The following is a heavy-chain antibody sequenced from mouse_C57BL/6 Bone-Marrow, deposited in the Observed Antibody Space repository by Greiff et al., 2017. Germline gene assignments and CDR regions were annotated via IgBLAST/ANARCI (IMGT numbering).Heavy chain of an antibody. CDR2: IYPRSGNT. Sequence: QVQLQQSGAELARPGASVKLSCKASGYTFTSYGISWVKQRTGQGLEWIGEIYPRSGNTYYNEKFKGKATLTADKSSSTAYMELRSLTSEDSAVYFCAFIPLLRPFWFAYWGQGTLVTVSA. CDR1: GYTFTSYG. CDR3: AFIPLLRPFWFAY. V-gene: IGHV1-81*01. D-gene: IGHD1-2*01. J-gene: IGHJ3*01.